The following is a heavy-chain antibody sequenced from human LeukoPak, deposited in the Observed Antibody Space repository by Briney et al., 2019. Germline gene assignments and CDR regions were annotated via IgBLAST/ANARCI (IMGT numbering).Heavy chain of an antibody. V-gene: IGHV4-59*12. J-gene: IGHJ4*02. Sequence: SSETLSLTCTVSGGSISSYYWSWIRQPPGKGLEWIGYIYYSGRTSHNPSLKSRVTMSVDTSTNQFSLKMSAVTAADTAVYYCARAPGYYYDSSGYCLDYWGQGSMVTVSS. CDR3: ARAPGYYYDSSGYCLDY. CDR2: IYYSGRT. D-gene: IGHD3-22*01. CDR1: GGSISSYY.